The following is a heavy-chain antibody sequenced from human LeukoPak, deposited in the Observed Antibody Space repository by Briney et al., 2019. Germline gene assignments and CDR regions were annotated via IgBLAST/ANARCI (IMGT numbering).Heavy chain of an antibody. Sequence: SETLSLTCTVSGGSISSYYWSWIRQPPGKGLEWIGYIYYSGSTNYNPSLKSRVTISVDTSKNQFSLKLSSVTAADTAVYYCARVLIECSGGSCYGGVLGYWGQGTLVTVSS. CDR1: GGSISSYY. D-gene: IGHD2-15*01. CDR2: IYYSGST. J-gene: IGHJ4*02. CDR3: ARVLIECSGGSCYGGVLGY. V-gene: IGHV4-59*01.